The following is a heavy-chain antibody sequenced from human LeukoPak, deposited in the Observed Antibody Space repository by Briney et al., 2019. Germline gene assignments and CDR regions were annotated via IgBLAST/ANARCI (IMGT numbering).Heavy chain of an antibody. V-gene: IGHV1-46*01. J-gene: IGHJ5*02. CDR1: GYTFTNYY. CDR2: ITPSGDNT. D-gene: IGHD1-26*01. CDR3: ARDNSVGDYAWWFDP. Sequence: ASVKVSCKASGYTFTNYYMHWVRQAPGQGREWLGLITPSGDNTWYAQKFQRRVTMTRDRSTTTDYLELSSLRYEDTAVYYCARDNSVGDYAWWFDPWGQGTLVTVSS.